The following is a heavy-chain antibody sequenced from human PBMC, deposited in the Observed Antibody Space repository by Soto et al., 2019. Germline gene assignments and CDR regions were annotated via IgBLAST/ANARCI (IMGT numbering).Heavy chain of an antibody. CDR3: AHRRKYSFGDGIDY. CDR1: VFSLITNRVG. J-gene: IGHJ4*02. CDR2: IYGDDDK. V-gene: IGHV2-5*02. Sequence: QITLKESGPTLVTPTHTLTRTCTFSVFSLITNRVGVGWIRQPPVKARARLALIYGDDDKLYSPSLRSRLTIPKDTSKKQVVLTLTNMDPVDTETYYCAHRRKYSFGDGIDYWGQGTLVTVSS. D-gene: IGHD5-18*01.